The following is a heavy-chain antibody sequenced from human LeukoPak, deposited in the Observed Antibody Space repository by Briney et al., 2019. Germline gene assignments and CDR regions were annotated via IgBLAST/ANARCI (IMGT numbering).Heavy chain of an antibody. D-gene: IGHD4/OR15-4a*01. J-gene: IGHJ4*02. CDR3: ARAREVPRYYFDY. CDR1: GGSFSGYY. V-gene: IGHV4-34*01. Sequence: KPSETLSLTCAVYGGSFSGYYWSWIRQPPGKGLEWIGEINHRGSTNYNPSLKSRVTISVDTSKNQFSLKLSSVTAADTAVYYCARAREVPRYYFDYWGQGTLVTVSS. CDR2: INHRGST.